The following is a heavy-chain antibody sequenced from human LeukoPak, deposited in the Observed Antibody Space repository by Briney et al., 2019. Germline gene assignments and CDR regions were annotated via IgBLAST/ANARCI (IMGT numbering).Heavy chain of an antibody. CDR2: INPSGGST. D-gene: IGHD2-2*01. J-gene: IGHJ4*02. V-gene: IGHV1-46*01. CDR3: ARDDALVVPAARLDY. Sequence: ASVKVSCKASGYTFTGYYMHWVRQAPGQGLEWMGIINPSGGSTSYAQKFQGRVTMTRDMSTSTVYMELSSLRSEDTAVYYCARDDALVVPAARLDYWGQGTLVTVSS. CDR1: GYTFTGYY.